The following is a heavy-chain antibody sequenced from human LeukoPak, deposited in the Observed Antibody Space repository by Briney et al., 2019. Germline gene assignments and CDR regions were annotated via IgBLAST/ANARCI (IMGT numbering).Heavy chain of an antibody. CDR3: ARDFSVSGSYHHY. V-gene: IGHV3-53*01. J-gene: IGHJ4*02. CDR2: IYSDNT. D-gene: IGHD3-10*01. CDR1: GFTVSSNS. Sequence: GGSLRLSCTVSGFTVSSNSMSWVRQAPGKGLEWVSFIYSDNTHYSDSVKGRFTISRDNAKNSLYLQMNSLRAEDTAVYYCARDFSVSGSYHHYWGQGTLVTVSS.